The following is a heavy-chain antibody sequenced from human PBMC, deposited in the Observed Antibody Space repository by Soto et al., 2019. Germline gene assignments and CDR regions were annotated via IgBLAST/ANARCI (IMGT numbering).Heavy chain of an antibody. CDR1: GFTFSDYW. J-gene: IGHJ4*02. CDR2: VKADGSKT. V-gene: IGHV3-7*04. Sequence: ESVGDLVQPGGSLRLSCAVSGFTFSDYWMSWVRQAPGKGLEWVATVKADGSKTYYVDSVKGRFTISRDNSKNSLYLDMNSLRAEDTAVYFCARDAYWGQGTVVIVSS. CDR3: ARDAY.